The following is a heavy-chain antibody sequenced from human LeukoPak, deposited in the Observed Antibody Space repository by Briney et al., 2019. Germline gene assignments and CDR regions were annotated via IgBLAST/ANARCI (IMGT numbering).Heavy chain of an antibody. CDR3: ARDRYYASGSYNWFDP. D-gene: IGHD3-10*01. V-gene: IGHV3-11*05. CDR2: ISTSSSHA. Sequence: PGGSLRLSCAASGFTFSDYSMSWIRQAPGKGLEWVSYISTSSSHANYADSVKGRFTISRDNAKNSPYLQMNSLRAEDTAVYYCARDRYYASGSYNWFDPWGQGTLVTVSS. CDR1: GFTFSDYS. J-gene: IGHJ5*02.